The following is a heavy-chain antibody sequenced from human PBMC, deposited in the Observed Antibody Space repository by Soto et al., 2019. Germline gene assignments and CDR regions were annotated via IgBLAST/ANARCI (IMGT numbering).Heavy chain of an antibody. V-gene: IGHV3-33*01. CDR3: ARDPRPSGSPVLFLDY. Sequence: QVQLVESGGGVVQPGRSLRLSCAASGFTFSTYGMHWVRQTPGKGPEWVAAIWYDGSNKYYADSVKGRFTISRDNSKNTLYLQMNSLRAEDTAVYYCARDPRPSGSPVLFLDYWGQGTLVTVSS. CDR2: IWYDGSNK. J-gene: IGHJ4*02. D-gene: IGHD3-10*01. CDR1: GFTFSTYG.